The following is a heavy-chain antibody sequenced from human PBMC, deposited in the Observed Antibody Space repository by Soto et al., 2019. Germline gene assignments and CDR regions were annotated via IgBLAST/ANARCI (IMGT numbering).Heavy chain of an antibody. J-gene: IGHJ4*02. CDR3: ARGAVCCGDCSNDFDY. V-gene: IGHV1-69*01. Sequence: QVQLVQSGAEVKKPGSSVKVSCKASGGTFSSYAISWVRQAPGQGLEWMGGIIPILGTANYAQKFQGRVTITADESTSTAYMGLSSLRSEDTGVYYCARGAVCCGDCSNDFDYWGQGALVTVSS. CDR2: IIPILGTA. D-gene: IGHD2-21*02. CDR1: GGTFSSYA.